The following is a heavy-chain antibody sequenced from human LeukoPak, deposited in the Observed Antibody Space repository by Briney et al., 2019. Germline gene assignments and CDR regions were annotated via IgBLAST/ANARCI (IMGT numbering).Heavy chain of an antibody. CDR3: AKDPTAPGTAEYFQH. Sequence: GGSLRLSCAASGIIFSSYEMNWVRQAPGKGLEWVSYISSSGSTIYYADSVKGRFTMSRDNSKNTLYLQMNSLRAEDTAVYYCAKDPTAPGTAEYFQHWGQGTLVTVSS. J-gene: IGHJ1*01. CDR2: ISSSGSTI. V-gene: IGHV3-48*03. D-gene: IGHD1-7*01. CDR1: GIIFSSYE.